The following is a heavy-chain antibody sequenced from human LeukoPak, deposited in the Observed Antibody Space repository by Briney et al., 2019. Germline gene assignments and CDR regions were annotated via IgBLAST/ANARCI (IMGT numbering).Heavy chain of an antibody. Sequence: SETLSLTCTVSGGSISSGSYYWSWIRQPAGKGLEWIGRIYTSGSTNYNPSLKSRVTISVDTSKNQFSLKLSSVTAADTAVYYCAKESSSHGPGSCDYWGQGTLVTVSS. D-gene: IGHD1-14*01. CDR3: AKESSSHGPGSCDY. V-gene: IGHV4-61*02. CDR2: IYTSGST. J-gene: IGHJ4*02. CDR1: GGSISSGSYY.